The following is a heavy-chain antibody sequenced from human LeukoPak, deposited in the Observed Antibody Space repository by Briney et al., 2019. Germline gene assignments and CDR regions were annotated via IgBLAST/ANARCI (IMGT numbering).Heavy chain of an antibody. V-gene: IGHV4-61*02. D-gene: IGHD2-15*01. CDR3: ARAVGYCSGGSCYRKTTWYYYYMDV. CDR1: GGSISSGSYY. Sequence: SETLSLTCTVSGGSISSGSYYWSWIRQPAGKGLEWIGRIYTSGSTNYNPSLKSRVTISVDTSKNQFSLKLSSVTAADTAVYYCARAVGYCSGGSCYRKTTWYYYYMDVWGKGTTVTVSS. J-gene: IGHJ6*03. CDR2: IYTSGST.